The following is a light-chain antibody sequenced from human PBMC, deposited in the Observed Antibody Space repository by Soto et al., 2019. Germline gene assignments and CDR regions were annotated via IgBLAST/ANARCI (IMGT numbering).Light chain of an antibody. CDR2: DVS. J-gene: IGLJ1*01. CDR3: CSYAGSYSYV. Sequence: QPVLTQPRSVSGSPGQSVTISCTGTSSDVRGYNYVSWYQQHPGKAPKLMIYDVSKRPSGVPDRFSGSKSDNTASLTISGLQAEDEADYYCCSYAGSYSYVFGTGTKLTVL. V-gene: IGLV2-11*01. CDR1: SSDVRGYNY.